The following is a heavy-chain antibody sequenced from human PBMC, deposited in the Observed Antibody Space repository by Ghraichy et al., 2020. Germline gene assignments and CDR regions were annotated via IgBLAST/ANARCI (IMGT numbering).Heavy chain of an antibody. J-gene: IGHJ4*02. V-gene: IGHV4-39*01. CDR1: GGSISSSSYY. CDR3: ARRVRGSGIYYNPGYFDY. D-gene: IGHD3-10*01. Sequence: SETLSLTCTVSGGSISSSSYYWGWIRQPPGKGLEWIGSIYYSGSTYYNPSLKSRVTISVDTSKNQFSLNLNSVTAADTAVYYCARRVRGSGIYYNPGYFDYWGQGTLVTVSS. CDR2: IYYSGST.